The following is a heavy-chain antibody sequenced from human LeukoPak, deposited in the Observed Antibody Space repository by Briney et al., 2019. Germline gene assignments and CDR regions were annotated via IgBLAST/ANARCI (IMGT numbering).Heavy chain of an antibody. V-gene: IGHV3-23*01. D-gene: IGHD4-23*01. J-gene: IGHJ4*02. CDR2: ISGSGAGT. CDR3: AKTYYRTVVSPFDY. Sequence: GGSLRLSCAASGFTFSTYAMTWVRQAPGKGLEWVSTISGSGAGTYYADSVKGRFTISRDNSKNTLYLQMNSLRAEDTAVYYCAKTYYRTVVSPFDYWGQGTLVTVSS. CDR1: GFTFSTYA.